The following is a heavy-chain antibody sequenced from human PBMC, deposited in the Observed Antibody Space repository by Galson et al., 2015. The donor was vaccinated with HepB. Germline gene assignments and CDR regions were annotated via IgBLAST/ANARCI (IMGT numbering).Heavy chain of an antibody. V-gene: IGHV4-30-4*01. CDR3: ARAPRAAGTDRWFDP. Sequence: TLSLTCTVSGGSISSGDYYWSWIRQPPGKGLEWIGYIYSSGITYYNPSLKSRVTISIDTSKSQFSLKFSFVTAADTALYYCARAPRAAGTDRWFDPWGQGTLVTASS. CDR1: GGSISSGDYY. D-gene: IGHD6-13*01. CDR2: IYSSGIT. J-gene: IGHJ5*02.